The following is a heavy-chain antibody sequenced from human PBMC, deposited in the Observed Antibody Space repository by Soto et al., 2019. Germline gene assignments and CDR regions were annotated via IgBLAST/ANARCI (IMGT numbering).Heavy chain of an antibody. J-gene: IGHJ6*04. CDR2: ISAYNGNT. V-gene: IGHV1-18*01. CDR3: ARDRVTIFGVDPAEDYYYYGMDV. D-gene: IGHD3-3*01. CDR1: GYTFTSYG. Sequence: ASVKVSCKASGYTFTSYGISWVRQAPGQGLEWMGWISAYNGNTNYAQKLQGRVTMTTDTSTSTAYMELRSLRSDDTAVYYCARDRVTIFGVDPAEDYYYYGMDVWGKGTTVTVYS.